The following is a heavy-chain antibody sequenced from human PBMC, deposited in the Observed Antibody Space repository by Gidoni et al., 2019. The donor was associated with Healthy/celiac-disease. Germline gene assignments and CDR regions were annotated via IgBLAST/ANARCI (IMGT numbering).Heavy chain of an antibody. J-gene: IGHJ4*02. Sequence: QVQPVQSGAGVKKPGASVKVLCKVSGYTLTELSMHWVRQAPGKGLEWMGGFDPEDGETIYAQKFQGRVTMTENTSTDTDYMELSSLRSEDTAEYYCATGLDGTVPLTSLGYWGQGTLVTVSS. V-gene: IGHV1-24*01. CDR1: GYTLTELS. CDR3: ATGLDGTVPLTSLGY. D-gene: IGHD6-19*01. CDR2: FDPEDGET.